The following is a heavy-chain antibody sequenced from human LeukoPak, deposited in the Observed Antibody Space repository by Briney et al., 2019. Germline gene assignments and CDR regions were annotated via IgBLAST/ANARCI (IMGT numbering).Heavy chain of an antibody. CDR1: GFTFTSSA. D-gene: IGHD4-17*01. J-gene: IGHJ4*02. CDR3: ARAGGSTVSHSDY. CDR2: IVVGSGNT. Sequence: SVKVSCKASGFTFTSSAVQWVRQARGQRLEWIGWIVVGSGNTNYAQKFQERVTITRDMSTSTAYMELSSLRSEDTAVYYCARAGGSTVSHSDYWGQGTLVTVSS. V-gene: IGHV1-58*01.